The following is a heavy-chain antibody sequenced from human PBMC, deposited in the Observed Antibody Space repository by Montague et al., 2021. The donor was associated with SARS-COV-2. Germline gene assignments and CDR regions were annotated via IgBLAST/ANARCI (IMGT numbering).Heavy chain of an antibody. V-gene: IGHV3-48*03. J-gene: IGHJ4*02. D-gene: IGHD1-14*01. CDR1: GFRFSSSA. CDR2: IGSSGENI. CDR3: AKGPDGVDY. Sequence: SLSLSCAASGFRFSSSAMNWVRQAPGKGLEWLSYIGSSGENIDYADSVKGRFTISRDNAKNSLYLQMKSLRVEDTALYYCAKGPDGVDYWGQGTLVTVSS.